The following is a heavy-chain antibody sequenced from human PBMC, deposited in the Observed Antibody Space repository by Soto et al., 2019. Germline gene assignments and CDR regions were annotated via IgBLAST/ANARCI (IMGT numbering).Heavy chain of an antibody. Sequence: EVQLVESGGGLIQPGGSLRLSCAVSGFTVSNNYMSWVRQAPGKGLEGVSVIYSGGYTAYGDSVKGRFTISRDNSKNTLYLKNKSRGAAGPAVFFGGNHPGGGGYWGQGTLVTVSS. J-gene: IGHJ4*02. CDR2: IYSGGYT. CDR3: GNHPGGGGY. CDR1: GFTVSNNY. V-gene: IGHV3-53*01. D-gene: IGHD3-10*01.